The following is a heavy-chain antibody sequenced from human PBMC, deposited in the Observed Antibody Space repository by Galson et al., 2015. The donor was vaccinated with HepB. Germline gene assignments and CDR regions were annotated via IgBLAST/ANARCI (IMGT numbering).Heavy chain of an antibody. CDR2: IPYDRSNK. D-gene: IGHD3-22*01. Sequence: LRLSCAASGFTFSSYTIHWVRQAPGKGLEWVAVIPYDRSNKYYADSVKGRFTISRDNSKNTLYLQMNSLRAEDTAVYYCAREYTSGYPDAFDYWGQGTLVTVSS. V-gene: IGHV3-30-3*01. J-gene: IGHJ4*02. CDR1: GFTFSSYT. CDR3: AREYTSGYPDAFDY.